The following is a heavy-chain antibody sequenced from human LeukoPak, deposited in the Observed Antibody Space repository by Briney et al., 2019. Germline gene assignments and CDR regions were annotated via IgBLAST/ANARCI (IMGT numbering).Heavy chain of an antibody. V-gene: IGHV3-23*01. CDR3: AKPANPSYYDILTGYYSYFDY. CDR2: ISGSGGST. D-gene: IGHD3-9*01. CDR1: GFTFSSYA. J-gene: IGHJ4*02. Sequence: GGSLRLSCAASGFTFSSYAMSWVRQAPGKGLEWVSAISGSGGSTYYAGSVKGRFTISRENSKNTLYLQMNSLRAEDTALYYCAKPANPSYYDILTGYYSYFDYWGQGTLVTVSS.